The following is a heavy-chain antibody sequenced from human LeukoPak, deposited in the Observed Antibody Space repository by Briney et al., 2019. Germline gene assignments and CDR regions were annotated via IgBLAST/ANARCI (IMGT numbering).Heavy chain of an antibody. CDR2: IFTSGST. CDR3: ARGTWTLIDY. J-gene: IGHJ4*02. D-gene: IGHD1-1*01. Sequence: SETLCLTCTVPGGSISSYYWSWIRQPAGKGLEWIGRIFTSGSTNYNPSLKSRVTMSVDTSKNQFSLKLSSVTAADTAVYYCARGTWTLIDYWGQETLVSVST. CDR1: GGSISSYY. V-gene: IGHV4-4*07.